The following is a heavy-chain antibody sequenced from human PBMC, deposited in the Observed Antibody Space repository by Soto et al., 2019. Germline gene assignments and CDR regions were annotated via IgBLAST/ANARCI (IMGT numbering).Heavy chain of an antibody. Sequence: GGSLRLSCAASGFTFDDYGMSWVRQAPGKGLEWVSGINWNGGSTGYADSVKGRFTISRDNAKNSLYLQMNSLRAEDTALYHCARAGACSSTSCYSSMWEGSWYAFDIWGQGTMVTVSS. J-gene: IGHJ3*02. D-gene: IGHD2-2*02. CDR2: INWNGGST. V-gene: IGHV3-20*01. CDR3: ARAGACSSTSCYSSMWEGSWYAFDI. CDR1: GFTFDDYG.